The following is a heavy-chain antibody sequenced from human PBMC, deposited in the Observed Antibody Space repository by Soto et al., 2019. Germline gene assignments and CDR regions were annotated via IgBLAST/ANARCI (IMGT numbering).Heavy chain of an antibody. V-gene: IGHV4-34*01. CDR3: AREGMTTVIDFDY. J-gene: IGHJ4*02. CDR2: INHSGST. CDR1: GGSFSGYY. D-gene: IGHD4-17*01. Sequence: SETLSLTCAVYGGSFSGYYWSWIRQPPGKGLEWIGEINHSGSTNYNPSLKSRVTISVDTSKNQFSLKLSSVTAADTAVYYCAREGMTTVIDFDYWGQGTLVTVSS.